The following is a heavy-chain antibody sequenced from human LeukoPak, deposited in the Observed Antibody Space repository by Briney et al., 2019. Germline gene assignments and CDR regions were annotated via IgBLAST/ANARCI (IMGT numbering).Heavy chain of an antibody. V-gene: IGHV4-34*01. CDR3: ARGRYCSSTSCYRGGYYYYGMDV. J-gene: IGHJ6*02. D-gene: IGHD2-2*02. CDR1: GGSFSGYY. Sequence: SETLSLTCAVYGGSFSGYYWSWIRQPPGKGLEWIGEINHSGSTNYNPSLKSRVTISVDTSKNQFSLKLSSVTAADTAVYYCARGRYCSSTSCYRGGYYYYGMDVWGQGTTVTVPS. CDR2: INHSGST.